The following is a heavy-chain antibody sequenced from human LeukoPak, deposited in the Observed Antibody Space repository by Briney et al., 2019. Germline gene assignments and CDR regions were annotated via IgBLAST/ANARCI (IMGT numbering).Heavy chain of an antibody. Sequence: GGSLRLSCAAPGFTFSSYWMHWVRQAPGKGLVWVSRINSDGSSTSYADSVKGRFTISRDNARNTLYLQMNSLRAEGTAVYYCAREGAYDFSTYYGMDVWGQGTTVTVSS. J-gene: IGHJ6*02. D-gene: IGHD3-3*01. CDR1: GFTFSSYW. CDR2: INSDGSST. V-gene: IGHV3-74*01. CDR3: AREGAYDFSTYYGMDV.